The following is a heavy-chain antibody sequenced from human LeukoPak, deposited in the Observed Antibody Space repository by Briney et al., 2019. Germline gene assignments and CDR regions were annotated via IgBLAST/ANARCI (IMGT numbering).Heavy chain of an antibody. CDR1: GYTFTTSY. CDR3: ARDRGWFDP. CDR2: INPSGGST. J-gene: IGHJ5*02. V-gene: IGHV1-46*01. D-gene: IGHD2-15*01. Sequence: GASVKVSCKASGYTFTTSYMHWVRQAPGQGLEWMGVINPSGGSTSYAQKFQGRVTMTRDTSTSTVYMELSSLTSEDTAVYYCARDRGWFDPWGQGTLVTVSS.